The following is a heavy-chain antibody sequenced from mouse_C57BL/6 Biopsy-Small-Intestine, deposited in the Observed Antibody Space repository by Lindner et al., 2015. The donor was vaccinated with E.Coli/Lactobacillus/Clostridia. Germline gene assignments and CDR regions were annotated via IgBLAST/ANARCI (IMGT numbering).Heavy chain of an antibody. CDR1: GYIFTGYV. CDR3: ARDYYDYDRGVY. Sequence: VQLQESGPELVKPGASVKMSCKASGYIFTGYVMHWVKQKPGQGLEWIGYINPYNDGTKYNEKFEGKATLTSDKSSSTAYMELSSLTSEDSAVYYCARDYYDYDRGVYWGQGTTLTVSP. V-gene: IGHV1-14*01. J-gene: IGHJ2*01. D-gene: IGHD2-4*01. CDR2: INPYNDGT.